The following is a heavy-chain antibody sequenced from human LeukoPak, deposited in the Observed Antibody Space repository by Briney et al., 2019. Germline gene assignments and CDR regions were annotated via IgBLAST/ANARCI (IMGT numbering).Heavy chain of an antibody. V-gene: IGHV4-4*07. J-gene: IGHJ4*02. CDR1: GGSINNYY. CDR2: IYTSGST. CDR3: AREAYSGSYHGSAPPHGHDDY. Sequence: SETLSLTCTVSGGSINNYYWSWIRQPAGKGLEWIGRIYTSGSTNYNPSLKSRVTISVDTSKNQFSLKLSSVTAADTAVYYCAREAYSGSYHGSAPPHGHDDYWGQGTLVTVSS. D-gene: IGHD1-26*01.